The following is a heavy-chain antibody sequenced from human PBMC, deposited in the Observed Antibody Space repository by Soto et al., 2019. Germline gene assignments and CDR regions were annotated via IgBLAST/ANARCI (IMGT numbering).Heavy chain of an antibody. CDR2: IYYSGST. Sequence: QVQLQESGPGLVKPSQTLSLTCTVSGGSISSGGYYWSWIRQHPGKGLEWIGYIYYSGSTYYNPXXKRRVTISVDXXKXQXXLKLSSVTAADTAVYYCARGRDYGGNNPGNNWFDPWGQGTLVTVSS. D-gene: IGHD4-17*01. J-gene: IGHJ5*02. V-gene: IGHV4-31*03. CDR1: GGSISSGGYY. CDR3: ARGRDYGGNNPGNNWFDP.